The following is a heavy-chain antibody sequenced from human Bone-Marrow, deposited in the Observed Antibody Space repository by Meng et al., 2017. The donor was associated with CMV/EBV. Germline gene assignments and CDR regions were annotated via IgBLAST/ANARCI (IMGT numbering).Heavy chain of an antibody. CDR1: GFTFSSYG. V-gene: IGHV3-33*06. J-gene: IGHJ5*02. D-gene: IGHD2-2*01. CDR3: AKADRVYCSSTSCSTGFDP. CDR2: IWYDGSNK. Sequence: GESLKISCAASGFTFSSYGMHWVRQAPGKGLEWVAVIWYDGSNKYYADSVKGRFTISRDNSKNTLYLQMNSLRAEDTAVYYCAKADRVYCSSTSCSTGFDPWGQGTLVTVSS.